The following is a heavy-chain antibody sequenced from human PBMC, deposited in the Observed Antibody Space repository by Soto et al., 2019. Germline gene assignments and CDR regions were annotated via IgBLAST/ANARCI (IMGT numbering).Heavy chain of an antibody. Sequence: QVQLVQSGAEVKKPGSSVKVSCKASGGTFSSYAIIWVRQAPGQGLEWMGGIIPIFGTANYAQKFQGGVTITADESTRTAYVERSSMRSEDTAVYYCAKNPENYYCGMDVWGQGTTVTVSS. CDR3: AKNPENYYCGMDV. CDR2: IIPIFGTA. V-gene: IGHV1-69*12. J-gene: IGHJ6*02. CDR1: GGTFSSYA.